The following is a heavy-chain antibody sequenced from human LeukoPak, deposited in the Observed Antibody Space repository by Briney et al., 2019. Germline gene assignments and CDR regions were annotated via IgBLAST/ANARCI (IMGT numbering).Heavy chain of an antibody. CDR1: GASISTYY. V-gene: IGHV4-4*09. CDR2: IFSSATT. D-gene: IGHD6-25*01. CDR3: ARKLSGRFDP. J-gene: IGHJ5*02. Sequence: QTSETLSLTRSVSGASISTYYWSWIRQPPGKELGWIGYIFSSATTNYNPSLRSRVTISKDTSKNQFSLKLSSVTAADTAVYYCARKLSGRFDPWGQGTLVTVSS.